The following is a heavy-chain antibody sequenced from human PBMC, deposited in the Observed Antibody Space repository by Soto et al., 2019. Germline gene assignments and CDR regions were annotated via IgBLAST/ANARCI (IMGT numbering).Heavy chain of an antibody. D-gene: IGHD3-10*01. J-gene: IGHJ4*02. CDR1: GYSISSSNW. Sequence: PSETLSLTCAVSGYSISSSNWWGWIRQPPGKGLEWIGYIYYSGTTYYNPSLKSRVTMSVDTSKSQFYLKLTSVTAADTAIYYGATRFYSSGVCFDYWGPGTQVTVSS. CDR2: IYYSGTT. V-gene: IGHV4-28*01. CDR3: ATRFYSSGVCFDY.